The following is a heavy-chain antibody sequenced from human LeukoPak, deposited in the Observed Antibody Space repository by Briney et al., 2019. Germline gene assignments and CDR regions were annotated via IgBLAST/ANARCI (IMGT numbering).Heavy chain of an antibody. CDR3: ASSRWPRDANFDY. D-gene: IGHD6-13*01. V-gene: IGHV4-61*02. CDR2: IYSSGRT. CDR1: GDSISSGSYY. J-gene: IGHJ4*02. Sequence: PSETLSLTCTVSGDSISSGSYYWSWIRQPAGEGLEWIGRIYSSGRTHYSPSLKSRVTISVDTSRNQFSLRLSSVTAADTAVYYCASSRWPRDANFDYWGQGTLVTVSS.